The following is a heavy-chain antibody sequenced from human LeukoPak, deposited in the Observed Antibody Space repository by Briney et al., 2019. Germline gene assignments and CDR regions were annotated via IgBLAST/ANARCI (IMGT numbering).Heavy chain of an antibody. D-gene: IGHD5-12*01. CDR3: ARQTEWLRLLSFDY. J-gene: IGHJ4*02. CDR2: IYYSGST. CDR1: GGSISSYY. Sequence: SETLSLTCTVSGGSISSYYWSWIRQPPGKGLEWIGSIYYSGSTYYNPSLKSRVTISVDTSKNQSSLKLSSVTAADTAVYYCARQTEWLRLLSFDYWGQGTLVTVSS. V-gene: IGHV4-39*01.